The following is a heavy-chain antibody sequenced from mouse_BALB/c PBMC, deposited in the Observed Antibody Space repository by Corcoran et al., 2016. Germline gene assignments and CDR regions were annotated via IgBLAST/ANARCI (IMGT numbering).Heavy chain of an antibody. Sequence: QIQLVKSGPELKKPGETVKISCKASGYTLTNYGMNWVKQAPGKGLKWKGWINTYTGEPTYADDFKGRFAFSLETSASTGFFQINNLKNEDTATYFCARAPLDYYAMDYLGQGTSVTVSS. CDR2: INTYTGEP. CDR1: GYTLTNYG. CDR3: ARAPLDYYAMDY. J-gene: IGHJ4*01. V-gene: IGHV9-3-1*01.